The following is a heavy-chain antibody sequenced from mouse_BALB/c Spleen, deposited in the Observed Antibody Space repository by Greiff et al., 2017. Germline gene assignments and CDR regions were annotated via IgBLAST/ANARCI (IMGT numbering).Heavy chain of an antibody. CDR2: ISYSGST. J-gene: IGHJ3*01. CDR1: GYSITSYYA. V-gene: IGHV3-2*02. D-gene: IGHD2-4*01. CDR3: ARFQSYDYDLAY. Sequence: VQLKESGPGLVKPSQSLSLTCTVTGYSITSYYAWNWIRQFPGNKLELMGYISYSGSTSYNPSLKSRIPITRDTSKNQFFLQLNSVTTEDTATYYCARFQSYDYDLAYWGQGTLVTVSA.